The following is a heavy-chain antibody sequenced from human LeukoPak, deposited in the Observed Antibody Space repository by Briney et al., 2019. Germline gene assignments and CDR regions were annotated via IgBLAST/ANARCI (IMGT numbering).Heavy chain of an antibody. J-gene: IGHJ4*02. Sequence: GGSPRLSCAASGFTFRSYDMSWVRQAPGKGLEWVSAISGGSTYYADSVKGRFTISRDNSKNTLYLQMNSLRAEDTAVYYCAKVTWARIAAQRDDYWGQGTLVTVSS. CDR2: ISGGST. CDR3: AKVTWARIAAQRDDY. D-gene: IGHD6-6*01. V-gene: IGHV3-23*01. CDR1: GFTFRSYD.